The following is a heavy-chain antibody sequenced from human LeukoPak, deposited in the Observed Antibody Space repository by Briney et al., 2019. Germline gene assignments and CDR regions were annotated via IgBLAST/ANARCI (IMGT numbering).Heavy chain of an antibody. V-gene: IGHV4-59*08. CDR3: ARPYYYDSSGYGGYAFDI. J-gene: IGHJ3*02. D-gene: IGHD3-22*01. CDR2: IYYSGST. Sequence: SETLSLTCTVSGGSISSYYWSWIRQPPGKGLEWIGYIYYSGSTNYNPSLKSRVTISVDTSKNQFSLKLSSVTAADTAVYYCARPYYYDSSGYGGYAFDIWGQGTMVTVSS. CDR1: GGSISSYY.